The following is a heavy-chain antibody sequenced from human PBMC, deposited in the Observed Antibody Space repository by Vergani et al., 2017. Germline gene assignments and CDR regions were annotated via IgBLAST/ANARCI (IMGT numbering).Heavy chain of an antibody. V-gene: IGHV1-69*01. D-gene: IGHD1-14*01. CDR3: ARDRSGGTNNWFDP. CDR2: IIPIFGTA. J-gene: IGHJ5*02. CDR1: GGTFSSCA. Sequence: QVQLVQSGAEVKKPGSSVKVSCKASGGTFSSCAISWVRQAPGQGLEWMGGIIPIFGTANYAQKFQGRVTITADESTSTAYMALSSLRSEDTAVYYCARDRSGGTNNWFDPWGQGTLVTVSS.